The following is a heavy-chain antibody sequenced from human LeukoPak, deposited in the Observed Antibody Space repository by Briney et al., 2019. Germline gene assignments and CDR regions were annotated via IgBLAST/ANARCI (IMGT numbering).Heavy chain of an antibody. Sequence: GASVKVSCKASGYTFTSYYMHWVRQAPGQGLEWMGIINPSGGSTSYAQKFQGRVTMTRDTSTSTVYMELSSLRSEDTAVYYCARDRGGSGSQSPYWYFDLWGRGTLVTVSS. V-gene: IGHV1-46*01. J-gene: IGHJ2*01. D-gene: IGHD3-10*01. CDR2: INPSGGST. CDR1: GYTFTSYY. CDR3: ARDRGGSGSQSPYWYFDL.